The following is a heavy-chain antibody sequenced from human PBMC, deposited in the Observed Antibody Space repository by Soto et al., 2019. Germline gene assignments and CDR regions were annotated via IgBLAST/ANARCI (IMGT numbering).Heavy chain of an antibody. CDR1: GFTFSSYG. CDR2: ISYDGSNK. V-gene: IGHV3-30*18. CDR3: AKSAWSGGFERIWFGELSGFDY. Sequence: GGSLRLSCAASGFTFSSYGMHWVRQAPGKGLEWVAVISYDGSNKYYADSVKGRFTISRDNSKNTLYLQMNSLRAEDTAVYYCAKSAWSGGFERIWFGELSGFDYWGQGTLVTVSS. D-gene: IGHD3-10*01. J-gene: IGHJ4*02.